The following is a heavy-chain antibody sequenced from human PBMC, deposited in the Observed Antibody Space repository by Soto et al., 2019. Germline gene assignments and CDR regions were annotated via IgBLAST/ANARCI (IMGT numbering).Heavy chain of an antibody. J-gene: IGHJ6*02. CDR3: ARKDGYDFWSGSVVFGSGYYYYGMDV. D-gene: IGHD3-3*01. Sequence: GASVKVSCKASGYTFTSYGISWVRQAPGQGLEWMGWISAYNGNTNYAQKLQGRVTMTTDTSTSTAYMELRSLRSDDTAVYYCARKDGYDFWSGSVVFGSGYYYYGMDVWGQGTTVTVSS. CDR2: ISAYNGNT. V-gene: IGHV1-18*04. CDR1: GYTFTSYG.